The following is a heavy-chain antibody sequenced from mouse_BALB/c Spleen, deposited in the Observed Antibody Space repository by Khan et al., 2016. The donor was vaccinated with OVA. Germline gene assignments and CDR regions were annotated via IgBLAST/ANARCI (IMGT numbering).Heavy chain of an antibody. V-gene: IGHV2-6-1*01. J-gene: IGHJ4*01. CDR2: IWSDGST. CDR1: GFSFTNYG. Sequence: VELVESGPGLAAPSQSLSITCTISGFSFTNYGVHWVRQPPGKGLEWLVVIWSDGSTNYYSVLNSRLNITKDTSQSPVFLKMNHLQTDDTAIYFCARQTYDTYNVMDYWGKGTSVTVSS. D-gene: IGHD2-12*01. CDR3: ARQTYDTYNVMDY.